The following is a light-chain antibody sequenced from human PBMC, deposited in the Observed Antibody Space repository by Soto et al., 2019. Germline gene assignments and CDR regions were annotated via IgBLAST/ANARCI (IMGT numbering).Light chain of an antibody. V-gene: IGKV3-15*01. CDR2: GAS. Sequence: ETLMTQSPATLSVSPGERATLSCRANQSDTSFLAWYQHRPGQAPRLLISGASTRATGIPARFSGSGSGTEFTLTISSLQSEDFAVYFCQQYSNWPPTFGPGTKVDLK. J-gene: IGKJ3*01. CDR1: QSDTSF. CDR3: QQYSNWPPT.